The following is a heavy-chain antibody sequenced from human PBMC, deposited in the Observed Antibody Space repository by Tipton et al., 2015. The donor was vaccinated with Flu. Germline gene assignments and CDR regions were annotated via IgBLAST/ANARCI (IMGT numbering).Heavy chain of an antibody. CDR3: ARDCATLLRGGNCSHSLFDY. CDR2: ISPYNGHT. D-gene: IGHD2-15*01. CDR1: GYTFTNYG. Sequence: QLVQSGAEVKKPGASVKVSCKASGYTFTNYGISWVRQAPGQGLEWMGWISPYNGHTNYAQKFQGRVTMITDTSTSTAYMDLRSLRSDDTAVYYCARDCATLLRGGNCSHSLFDYWGQGTLVTVSS. J-gene: IGHJ4*02. V-gene: IGHV1-18*01.